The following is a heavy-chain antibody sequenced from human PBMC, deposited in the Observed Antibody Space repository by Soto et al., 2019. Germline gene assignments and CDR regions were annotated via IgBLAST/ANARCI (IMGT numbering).Heavy chain of an antibody. CDR3: ARDRSLYYFDY. J-gene: IGHJ4*02. CDR2: IYYSGST. CDR1: SGSISSYY. Sequence: SETLSLTCAVSSGSISSYYWSWIRQPPGKGLEWIGYIYYSGSTNYNPSLKSRVTISVDTSKNQFSLKLSSVTAADTAVCYCARDRSLYYFDYWGQGTLVTVSS. V-gene: IGHV4-59*01.